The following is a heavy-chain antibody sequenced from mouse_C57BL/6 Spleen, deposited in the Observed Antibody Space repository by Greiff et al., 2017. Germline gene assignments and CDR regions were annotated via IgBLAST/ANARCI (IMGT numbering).Heavy chain of an antibody. Sequence: EVHLVESGGGLVQPGGSMKLSCVASGFTFSNYWMNWVRQSPEKGLEWVAQIRLKSDNYATHYAESVKGRFTISRDDSKSSVYLQMNNLRCEDNGIYYCNGRGEACDYWGQGTTLTVSS. CDR2: IRLKSDNYAT. CDR1: GFTFSNYW. D-gene: IGHD4-1*01. J-gene: IGHJ2*01. V-gene: IGHV6-3*01. CDR3: NGRGEACDY.